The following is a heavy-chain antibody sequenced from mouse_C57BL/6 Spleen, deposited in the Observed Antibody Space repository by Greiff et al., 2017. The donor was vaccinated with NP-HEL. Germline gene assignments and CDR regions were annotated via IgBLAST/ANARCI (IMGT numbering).Heavy chain of an antibody. J-gene: IGHJ4*01. V-gene: IGHV1-54*01. Sequence: VQLVESGAELVRPGTSVKVSCKASGYAFTNYLIEWVKQRPGQGLEWIGVINPGSGGTNYNEKFKGKATLTADKSSSTAYMQLSSLTSEDSAVYFCARSRGYGNYGAMDYWGQGTSVTVSS. D-gene: IGHD2-1*01. CDR1: GYAFTNYL. CDR2: INPGSGGT. CDR3: ARSRGYGNYGAMDY.